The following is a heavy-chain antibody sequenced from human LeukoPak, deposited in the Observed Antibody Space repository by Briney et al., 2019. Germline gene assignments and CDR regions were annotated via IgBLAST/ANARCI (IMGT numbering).Heavy chain of an antibody. V-gene: IGHV3-30*18. J-gene: IGHJ4*02. D-gene: IGHD2-2*01. CDR2: ISYDGSNK. Sequence: PGRSLRLSCAASGFTFSSYGMHWVRQAPGKGLEWVAVISYDGSNKYYADSVKGRFTISRDNSKTALYLQMNSLRAEDTAVYYCAKWSSTKSFDYWGQGTLVTVSS. CDR3: AKWSSTKSFDY. CDR1: GFTFSSYG.